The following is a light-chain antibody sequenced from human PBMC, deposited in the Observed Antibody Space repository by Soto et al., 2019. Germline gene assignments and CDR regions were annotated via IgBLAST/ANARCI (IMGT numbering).Light chain of an antibody. V-gene: IGLV2-14*01. CDR3: SSYTSSSPPV. J-gene: IGLJ3*02. CDR1: SSDVGGYNY. Sequence: QSALTQPASVSGSPGQSITISCTGTSSDVGGYNYVSWYQQHPGTAPKLMIYEVSNRPSGVSNRFSGSKSGNTASLTISGLQAEDEADYDCSSYTSSSPPVFGGGTKLTVL. CDR2: EVS.